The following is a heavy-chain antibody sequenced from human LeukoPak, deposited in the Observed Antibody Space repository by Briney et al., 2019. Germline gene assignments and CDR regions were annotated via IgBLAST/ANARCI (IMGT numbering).Heavy chain of an antibody. CDR3: VRSSTYHLFDD. J-gene: IGHJ4*02. CDR2: MYYSGST. Sequence: PSETLSLTCTVSGGSISSYYCSWIRQPPGKGLEWIGYMYYSGSTNYNPSLKSRVTISVDTSKNQFSLKLSSVTAADMAVYYCVRSSTYHLFDDWGQGTLVTVSS. V-gene: IGHV4-59*08. CDR1: GGSISSYY. D-gene: IGHD2-15*01.